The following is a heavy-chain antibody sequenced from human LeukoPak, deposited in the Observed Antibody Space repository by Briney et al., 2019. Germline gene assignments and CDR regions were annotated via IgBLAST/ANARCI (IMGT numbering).Heavy chain of an antibody. D-gene: IGHD1-14*01. CDR3: AKRLNHNYFEH. CDR2: IYADSSDT. CDR1: GFRLSSTS. J-gene: IGHJ4*02. V-gene: IGHV3-23*01. Sequence: PARSLGFSCEDPGFRLSSTSMAWVRQATGGGPDWVADIYADSSDTYHADSVKGRFSISRDDSTNTLYLQLNSLRAEDTAAYYCAKRLNHNYFEHWGRGALVTVSS.